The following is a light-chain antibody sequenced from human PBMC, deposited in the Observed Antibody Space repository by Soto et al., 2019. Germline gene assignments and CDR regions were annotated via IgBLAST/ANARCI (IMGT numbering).Light chain of an antibody. Sequence: QSALTQPPSVSGAPGQRVTISCTGSSSNIGAGYDVHWYQQLPGTAPKLLIYGNSTRPSGVPDRFSGSKSGTSASLAITGLQAEDEADYYCQSYDSSLSGLVVGTGTKLTVL. CDR1: SSNIGAGYD. CDR3: QSYDSSLSGLV. CDR2: GNS. J-gene: IGLJ1*01. V-gene: IGLV1-40*01.